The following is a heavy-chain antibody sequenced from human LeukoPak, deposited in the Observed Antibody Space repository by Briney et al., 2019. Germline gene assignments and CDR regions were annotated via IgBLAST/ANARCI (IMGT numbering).Heavy chain of an antibody. V-gene: IGHV3-74*01. CDR1: GFTFSSYW. D-gene: IGHD5-24*01. J-gene: IGHJ4*02. CDR2: INSDGSST. CDR3: ARDMWDGYNTYSFDS. Sequence: GGSLRLSCAASGFTFSSYWMHWVRQAPGKGLVWVSRINSDGSSTSYADSVKGRFTISRDNAKNTLYLQMNSLRAEDTAVYYCARDMWDGYNTYSFDSWGQGTLVIVSS.